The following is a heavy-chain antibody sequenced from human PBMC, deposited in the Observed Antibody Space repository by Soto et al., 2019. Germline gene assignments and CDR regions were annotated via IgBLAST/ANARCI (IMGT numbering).Heavy chain of an antibody. CDR1: GYTFTSYA. D-gene: IGHD3-9*01. J-gene: IGHJ6*02. Sequence: ASVKVSCKASGYTFTSYAMHWVRQAPGQRLEWMGWINAGNGNTKYSQKFQGRVTITRDTSASTAYMELSSLRSEDTAVYYCARDGDDILTSGMDVWGQGTTVTVSS. V-gene: IGHV1-3*01. CDR3: ARDGDDILTSGMDV. CDR2: INAGNGNT.